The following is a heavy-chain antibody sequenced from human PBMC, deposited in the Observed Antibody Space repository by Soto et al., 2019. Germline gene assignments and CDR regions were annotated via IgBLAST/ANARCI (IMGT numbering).Heavy chain of an antibody. V-gene: IGHV1-69*13. J-gene: IGHJ6*02. CDR1: GGTFSSYA. Sequence: ASVKVSCKASGGTFSSYAISWVRQAPGQGLEWMGGIIPIFGTANYAQKFQGRVTITADESTSTAYMELSSLRSEDTAVYYCARVIGSSPYYYYYGMDVWGQGTTVTVSS. CDR2: IIPIFGTA. D-gene: IGHD6-6*01. CDR3: ARVIGSSPYYYYYGMDV.